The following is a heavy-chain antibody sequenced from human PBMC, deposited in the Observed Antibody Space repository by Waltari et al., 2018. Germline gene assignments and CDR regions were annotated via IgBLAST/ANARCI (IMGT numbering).Heavy chain of an antibody. CDR1: GGTLSSYP. CDR2: IIPIFGTT. D-gene: IGHD3-3*01. J-gene: IGHJ6*03. CDR3: ARDFWSGTDYYYYMDV. Sequence: QVQQVQSGAEVKKPGSSVKVSCKASGGTLSSYPFTWVRQAPGQGLEWMGGIIPIFGTTNYAQKFQGRVTISADESTSTVFLELSSLRAEDTAVYYCARDFWSGTDYYYYMDVWGKGTTVTVSS. V-gene: IGHV1-69*01.